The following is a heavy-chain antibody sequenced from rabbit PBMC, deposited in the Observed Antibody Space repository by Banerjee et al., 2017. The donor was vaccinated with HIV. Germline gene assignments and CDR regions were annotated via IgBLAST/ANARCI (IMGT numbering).Heavy chain of an antibody. D-gene: IGHD4-1*01. CDR3: ARDLAGVIGWNFNL. J-gene: IGHJ4*01. CDR1: GFTISSGYD. Sequence: GDLVKPEGSLTLTCTASGFTISSGYDMCWVRQAPGKGLEWIACIYAGSSGSTYYASWVNGRFTIARTSSTTVTLQMTSLTAADTATYFCARDLAGVIGWNFNLWGPGTLVTVS. CDR2: IYAGSSGST. V-gene: IGHV1S40*01.